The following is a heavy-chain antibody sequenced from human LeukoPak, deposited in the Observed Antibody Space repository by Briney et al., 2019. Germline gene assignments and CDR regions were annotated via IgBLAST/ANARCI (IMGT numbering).Heavy chain of an antibody. D-gene: IGHD3-16*01. V-gene: IGHV3-7*03. CDR1: GFTFSSYG. Sequence: PGGSLRLSCAASGFTFSSYGMHWARQAPGKGLEWVASINHNGNVNYYVDSVKGRFTISRDNAKNSLYLQMSSLRAEDTAVYFCARGGGLDVWGQGATVTVSS. J-gene: IGHJ6*02. CDR2: INHNGNVN. CDR3: ARGGGLDV.